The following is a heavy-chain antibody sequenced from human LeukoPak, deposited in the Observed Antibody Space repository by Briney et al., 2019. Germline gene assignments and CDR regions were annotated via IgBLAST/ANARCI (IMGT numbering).Heavy chain of an antibody. D-gene: IGHD6-13*01. Sequence: SQTLSLTCTVSGGSISSGGYYWSWIRQHPGMGLEWIGYIYYSSSTYDNPSLKSQVTLSVDTSKNQFSLKLSSVTAADTAVYYCASGGYSSSWYGEYWFDPWGQGTLVTVSS. CDR1: GGSISSGGYY. V-gene: IGHV4-31*01. CDR3: ASGGYSSSWYGEYWFDP. J-gene: IGHJ5*02. CDR2: IYYSSST.